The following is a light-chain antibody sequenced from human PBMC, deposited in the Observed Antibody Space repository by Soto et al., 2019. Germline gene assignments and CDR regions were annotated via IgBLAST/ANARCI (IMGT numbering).Light chain of an antibody. V-gene: IGLV2-14*01. CDR1: GGDIGAYNY. CDR3: SSYTTSSTVV. Sequence: QSALTQPASVSGSPGQSSTISCAGTGGDIGAYNYVSWYQQHPGKAPKLMIYEVIRRPSGISNRFSGSKSGNTASLTISTLQAEDEADYYCSSYTTSSTVVFGGGTKLTVL. J-gene: IGLJ3*02. CDR2: EVI.